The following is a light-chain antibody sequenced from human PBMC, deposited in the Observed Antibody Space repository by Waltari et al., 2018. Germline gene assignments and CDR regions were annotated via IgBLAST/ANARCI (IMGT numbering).Light chain of an antibody. CDR1: QSLSRY. V-gene: IGKV3-20*01. Sequence: EIVLTQYTGTLSLSPGERATLSCRASQSLSRYLAWYQQKPGQAPRLLIDAASSRANGIPYRFSGSESGTDFMLTISRLEPEDFAVYYCQNHERLPAMFGQGTKVEIK. CDR2: AAS. J-gene: IGKJ1*01. CDR3: QNHERLPAM.